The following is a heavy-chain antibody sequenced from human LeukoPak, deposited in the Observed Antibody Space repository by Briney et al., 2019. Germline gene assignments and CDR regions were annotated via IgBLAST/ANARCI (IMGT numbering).Heavy chain of an antibody. CDR2: IIPILGIA. CDR1: GGTFSSYA. Sequence: SVKVSCKASGGTFSSYAISWVRQAPGQGLEWMGRIIPILGIANYAQKFQGRVTITADKSTSTAYMELRSLRSDDTAVYYCARDGTDGDYLDYWGQGTLVTVSS. CDR3: ARDGTDGDYLDY. D-gene: IGHD1-1*01. J-gene: IGHJ4*02. V-gene: IGHV1-69*04.